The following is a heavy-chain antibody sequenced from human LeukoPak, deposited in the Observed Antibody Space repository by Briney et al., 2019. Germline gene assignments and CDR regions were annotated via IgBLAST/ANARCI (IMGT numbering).Heavy chain of an antibody. CDR3: ASGPYDFWSDYYTNWFDP. CDR1: GGSFSGYY. V-gene: IGHV4-34*01. J-gene: IGHJ5*02. CDR2: INHSGST. Sequence: SETLSLTCAVYGGSFSGYYWSWIRQPPGKGLEWIGEINHSGSTNYNPSLKSRVTISVDTSKNQFSLKLSSVTAADTAVYYCASGPYDFWSDYYTNWFDPWGQGTLVTVSS. D-gene: IGHD3-3*01.